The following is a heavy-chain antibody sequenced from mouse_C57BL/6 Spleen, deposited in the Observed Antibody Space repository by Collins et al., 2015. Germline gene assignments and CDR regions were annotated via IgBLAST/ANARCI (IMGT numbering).Heavy chain of an antibody. CDR2: INPNNGGT. J-gene: IGHJ3*01. Sequence: EVQLQQSGPELVKPGASVKISCKASGYTFTDYYMNWVKQSHGKSLEWIGDINPNNGGTSYNQKFKGKATLTVDKSSSTAYMELRSLTSEDSAVYYCARPLGFAYWGQGTLVTVSA. D-gene: IGHD2-10*02. CDR3: ARPLGFAY. CDR1: GYTFTDYY. V-gene: IGHV1-26*01.